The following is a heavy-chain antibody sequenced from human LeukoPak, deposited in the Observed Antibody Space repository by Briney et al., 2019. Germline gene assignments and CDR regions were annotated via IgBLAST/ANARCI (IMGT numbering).Heavy chain of an antibody. J-gene: IGHJ6*03. D-gene: IGHD5-12*01. Sequence: GASVKVSCKASGYTFTSYYMHWVRQAPGQGLEWMGIINPSGGGTSYAQKFQGRVTMTRDMSTSTVYMELSSLRSEDTAVYYCAREGSGYDPGYYYMDVWSKGTTVTVSS. CDR3: AREGSGYDPGYYYMDV. V-gene: IGHV1-46*01. CDR1: GYTFTSYY. CDR2: INPSGGGT.